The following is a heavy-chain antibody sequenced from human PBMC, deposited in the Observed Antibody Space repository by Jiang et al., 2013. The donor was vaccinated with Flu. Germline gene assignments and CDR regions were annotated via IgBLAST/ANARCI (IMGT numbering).Heavy chain of an antibody. Sequence: SGAEVKKPGASLKISCKASGYTFSSQYLHWVRQAPGQGLEWMALINPGGGGTSYAQKFQGRVTMTRDTSTSTVYLELSSLTSEDTAVYYCARTKSCGGVCYYFDLWGQGTLVTVAS. J-gene: IGHJ4*02. CDR1: GYTFSSQY. CDR2: INPGGGGT. CDR3: ARTKSCGGVCYYFDL. D-gene: IGHD2-21*02. V-gene: IGHV1-46*01.